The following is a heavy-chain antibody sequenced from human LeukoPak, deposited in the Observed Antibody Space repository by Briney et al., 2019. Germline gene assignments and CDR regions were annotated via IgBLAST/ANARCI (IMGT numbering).Heavy chain of an antibody. CDR3: ARMTGRNWAHDWFDP. J-gene: IGHJ5*02. V-gene: IGHV4-59*01. Sequence: SETLSLTCTVSGGSISSYYWSWIRQPPGKGLEWIGYIYYSGSTNYNPSLKSRVTISLDTSKNQFSLKLSSVTAADTAVYYCARMTGRNWAHDWFDPWGQGTLVTVSS. D-gene: IGHD7-27*01. CDR1: GGSISSYY. CDR2: IYYSGST.